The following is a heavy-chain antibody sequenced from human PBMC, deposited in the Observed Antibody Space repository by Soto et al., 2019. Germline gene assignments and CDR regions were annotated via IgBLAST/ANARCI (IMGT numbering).Heavy chain of an antibody. CDR2: INPNSGGT. CDR1: GYTFTGYY. CDR3: ATGDTTMALYYFDF. V-gene: IGHV1-2*02. J-gene: IGHJ4*02. D-gene: IGHD5-18*01. Sequence: ASVKVSCKASGYTFTGYYIHWVRQAPGQGLEWMGWINPNSGGTNFAQKFQGRVTVTRDTSISTAYMELTSLRSEDTAMYYCATGDTTMALYYFDFWGQGTLVTVSS.